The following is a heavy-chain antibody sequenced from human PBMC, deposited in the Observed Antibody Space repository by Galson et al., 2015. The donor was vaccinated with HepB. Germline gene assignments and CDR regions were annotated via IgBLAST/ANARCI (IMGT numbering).Heavy chain of an antibody. CDR3: ARDQIPGDIWGSFDGFDF. CDR1: GFTFSSYS. J-gene: IGHJ3*01. CDR2: ISSSSSTI. Sequence: SLRLSCAASGFTFSSYSMNWVRQAPGKGLEWVSYISSSSSTIYYADSVKGRFTISRDNAKNSLYLQMNSLRAEDTAVYFCARDQIPGDIWGSFDGFDFWGRGTMVTVSS. D-gene: IGHD3-16*01. V-gene: IGHV3-48*01.